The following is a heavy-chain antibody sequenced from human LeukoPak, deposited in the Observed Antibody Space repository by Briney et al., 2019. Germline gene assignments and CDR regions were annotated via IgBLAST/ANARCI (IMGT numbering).Heavy chain of an antibody. CDR2: INSDGSRT. CDR3: ARVLTGSWDWFDP. J-gene: IGHJ5*02. V-gene: IGHV3-74*01. CDR1: KFIFSSYW. Sequence: GGSLRLSCAASKFIFSSYWMTWVGQAPGKGRVWVSRINSDGSRTNYADSVKGRFTISRDNAKNTLYLQMSSLRAEDTAVYYCARVLTGSWDWFDPWGQGTLVTVSS. D-gene: IGHD2-8*02.